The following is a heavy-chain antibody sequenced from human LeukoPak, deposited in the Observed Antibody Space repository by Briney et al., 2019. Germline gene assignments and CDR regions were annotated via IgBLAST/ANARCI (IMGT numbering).Heavy chain of an antibody. CDR1: GYTFTSYG. V-gene: IGHV1-18*01. J-gene: IGHJ4*02. D-gene: IGHD3-22*01. CDR3: ARDFGAPQYYYDSSGKMQFDY. CDR2: ISAYNGNT. Sequence: ASVKVSCKASGYTFTSYGISWVRQAPGQGLEWMGWISAYNGNTNYAQKLQGRVTMTTDTSTSTAYVELRSLGSDDTAVYYCARDFGAPQYYYDSSGKMQFDYWGQGTLVTVSS.